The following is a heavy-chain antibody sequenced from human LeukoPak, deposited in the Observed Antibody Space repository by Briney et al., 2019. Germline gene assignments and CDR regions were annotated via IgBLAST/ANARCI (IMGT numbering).Heavy chain of an antibody. V-gene: IGHV4-61*01. CDR1: GGSVSSGSYY. J-gene: IGHJ4*02. D-gene: IGHD1-26*01. CDR2: IYYSGST. Sequence: SETLSLTCTVSGGSVSSGSYYWSWVRQPPGKGLEWIGYIYYSGSTNYNPSFKSRVTISVDTSKNQFSLKLSSVTAADTAVYYCARGTGSYLSDDYWGQGTLVTVSS. CDR3: ARGTGSYLSDDY.